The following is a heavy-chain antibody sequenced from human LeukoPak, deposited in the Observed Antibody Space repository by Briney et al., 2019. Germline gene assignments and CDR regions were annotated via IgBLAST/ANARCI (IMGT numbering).Heavy chain of an antibody. V-gene: IGHV4-39*01. CDR1: GGSISSSPYY. J-gene: IGHJ6*03. CDR2: IYYSGST. Sequence: KPSETLSLTCTVSGGSISSSPYYWGWIRQPPGKGLEWIGSIYYSGSTYYNPSLKSRVTISVDTSKNQFSLKLSSVTAADTAVYYCVRHQEGMVRGVLYYMDVWGTGTTVTISS. D-gene: IGHD3-10*01. CDR3: VRHQEGMVRGVLYYMDV.